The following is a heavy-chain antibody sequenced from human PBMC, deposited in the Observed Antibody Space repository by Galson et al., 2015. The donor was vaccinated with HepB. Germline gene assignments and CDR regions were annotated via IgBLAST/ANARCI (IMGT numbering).Heavy chain of an antibody. CDR2: IYPGDSDT. J-gene: IGHJ4*02. V-gene: IGHV5-51*01. CDR1: GYSFTSYW. D-gene: IGHD5-18*01. CDR3: ARHLVPREELWLFDY. Sequence: QSGAEVKKPGESLKISCKGSGYSFTSYWIGWVRQMPGKGLEWMGIIYPGDSDTRYSPSFQGQVTISADKSISTAYLQWSSLKASDTAMYYCARHLVPREELWLFDYWGQGTLVTVSS.